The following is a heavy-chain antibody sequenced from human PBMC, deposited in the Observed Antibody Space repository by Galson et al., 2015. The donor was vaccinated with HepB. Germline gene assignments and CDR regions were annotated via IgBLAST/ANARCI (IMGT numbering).Heavy chain of an antibody. V-gene: IGHV1-69*13. Sequence: SVKVSCKASGGTFSSYAISWVRQAPGQGLEWMGGIIPIFGTANYAQKFQGRVTITADESTSTAYMELSSLRSEDTAVYCCARDVGWRVSSNYVGWFDPWGQGTLVTVSS. J-gene: IGHJ5*02. CDR3: ARDVGWRVSSNYVGWFDP. CDR2: IIPIFGTA. D-gene: IGHD4-11*01. CDR1: GGTFSSYA.